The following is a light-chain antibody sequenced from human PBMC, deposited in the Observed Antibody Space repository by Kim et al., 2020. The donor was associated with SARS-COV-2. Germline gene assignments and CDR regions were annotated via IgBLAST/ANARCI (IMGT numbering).Light chain of an antibody. CDR1: NIGSKN. Sequence: SVARGQTDRITVGGNNIGSKNVHWYQQKPGQAPVLVIYRDSNRPSGIPERFSGSNSGNTATLTISRAQAGDEADYYCQVWDSSTYVFGTGTKVTV. CDR2: RDS. V-gene: IGLV3-9*01. CDR3: QVWDSSTYV. J-gene: IGLJ1*01.